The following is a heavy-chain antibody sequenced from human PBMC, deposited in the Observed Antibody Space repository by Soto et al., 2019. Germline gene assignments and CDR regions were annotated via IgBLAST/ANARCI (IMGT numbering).Heavy chain of an antibody. CDR3: AGDRTAPFDY. J-gene: IGHJ4*02. V-gene: IGHV6-1*01. CDR2: TYYRSKWYN. Sequence: KQSQTLSLTCAISGDSVSSNSAAWNWIRQSPSRGLEWLGRTYYRSKWYNDYAVSVKSRITINPDTSKNQFSLQLNSVTPEDTGGDYCAGDRTAPFDYWGQGTLVTVSS. CDR1: GDSVSSNSAA.